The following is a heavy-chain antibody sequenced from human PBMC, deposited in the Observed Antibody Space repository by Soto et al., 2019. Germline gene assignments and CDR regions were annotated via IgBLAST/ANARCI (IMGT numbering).Heavy chain of an antibody. CDR1: GFTFSSYA. Sequence: GGSLRLSCAASGFTFSSYAMSWVRQAPGKGLEWVSAISGSGGSTYYADSVKGRFTISRDNSKNTLYLQMNSLRAEDTAVYYCANSLHHFLLISSGSMDYWGQGTLVTVSS. V-gene: IGHV3-23*01. CDR3: ANSLHHFLLISSGSMDY. J-gene: IGHJ4*02. CDR2: ISGSGGST. D-gene: IGHD1-26*01.